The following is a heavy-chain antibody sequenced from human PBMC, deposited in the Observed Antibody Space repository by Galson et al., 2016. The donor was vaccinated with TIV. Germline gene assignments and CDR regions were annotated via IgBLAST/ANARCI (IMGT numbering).Heavy chain of an antibody. CDR1: GFTFSGYA. Sequence: SLRLSCAASGFTFSGYAMSWVRQAPGKGLEWVSVVTGRSRSTHYADSVRGRFTISRDNSRNTLSLPMNSLRVEDTAVYFCARTTPPPVSSNGWNDAFDFWGQGTIVTVSS. CDR3: ARTTPPPVSSNGWNDAFDF. J-gene: IGHJ3*01. D-gene: IGHD6-19*01. CDR2: VTGRSRST. V-gene: IGHV3-23*01.